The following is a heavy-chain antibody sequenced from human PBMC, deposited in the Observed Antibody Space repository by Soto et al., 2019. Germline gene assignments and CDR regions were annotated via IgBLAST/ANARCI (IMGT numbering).Heavy chain of an antibody. D-gene: IGHD3-10*01. CDR2: IYYSGST. V-gene: IGHV4-39*01. CDR1: GGSISSSSYY. CDR3: ARPTYGSGSYSYDY. Sequence: LSLPCTVSGGSISSSSYYWGWIRQPPGKGLEWIGSIYYSGSTYYNPSLKSRVTISVDTSKNQFSLKLSSVTAADTAVYYCARPTYGSGSYSYDYWGQGTLVTVSS. J-gene: IGHJ4*02.